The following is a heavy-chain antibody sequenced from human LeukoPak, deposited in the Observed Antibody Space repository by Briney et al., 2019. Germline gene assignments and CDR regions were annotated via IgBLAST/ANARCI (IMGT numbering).Heavy chain of an antibody. CDR1: GFTVSSNC. J-gene: IGHJ3*01. CDR3: ARTHSAAYPYAFDV. Sequence: GGSLRLSCAASGFTVSSNCVSWVRQAPGKGLEWVSVLCTGDRTYYADSVKGRFTISRDNSKNMFYLQMDSLRAEDTAVYYCARTHSAAYPYAFDVWGQGTMVTVSS. V-gene: IGHV3-66*01. CDR2: LCTGDRT. D-gene: IGHD3-16*01.